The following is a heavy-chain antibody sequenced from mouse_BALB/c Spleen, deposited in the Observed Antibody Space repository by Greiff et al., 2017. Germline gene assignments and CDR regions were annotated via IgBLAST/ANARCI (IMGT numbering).Heavy chain of an antibody. CDR2: IDPANGNT. CDR1: GFNIKDTY. J-gene: IGHJ2*01. CDR3: ASIDDYDSKGY. D-gene: IGHD2-4*01. V-gene: IGHV14-3*02. Sequence: VQLQQSGAELVKPGASVKLSCTASGFNIKDTYMHWVKQRPEQGLEWIGRIDPANGNTKYDPKFQGKATITADTSSNTAYLQLSSLTSEDTAVCYCASIDDYDSKGYWGQGTTLTVSS.